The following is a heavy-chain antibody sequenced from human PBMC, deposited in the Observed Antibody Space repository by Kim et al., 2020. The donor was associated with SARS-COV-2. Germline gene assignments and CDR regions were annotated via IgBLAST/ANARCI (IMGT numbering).Heavy chain of an antibody. V-gene: IGHV3-30*18. D-gene: IGHD4-17*01. Sequence: GGSLRLSCAASGFTFSSYGMHWVRQAPGKGLEWVAVISYDGSNKYYADSVKGRFTISRDNSKNTLYLQMNSLRAEDTAVYYCAKDTEMALDYWGQGTLVT. J-gene: IGHJ4*02. CDR2: ISYDGSNK. CDR1: GFTFSSYG. CDR3: AKDTEMALDY.